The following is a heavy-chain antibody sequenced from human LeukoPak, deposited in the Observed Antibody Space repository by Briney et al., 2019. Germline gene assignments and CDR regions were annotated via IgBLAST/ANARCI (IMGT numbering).Heavy chain of an antibody. Sequence: AGGSLRLXCAASGFTFSSYSMNWVRQAPGKGLEWVSSISSSSSYIYYADSVKGRFTISRDNAKNSLYLQMNSLRAEDTAVYYCAREDSSGYKPHAEYFQHWGQGTLVTVSS. CDR2: ISSSSSYI. D-gene: IGHD3-22*01. V-gene: IGHV3-21*01. CDR3: AREDSSGYKPHAEYFQH. J-gene: IGHJ1*01. CDR1: GFTFSSYS.